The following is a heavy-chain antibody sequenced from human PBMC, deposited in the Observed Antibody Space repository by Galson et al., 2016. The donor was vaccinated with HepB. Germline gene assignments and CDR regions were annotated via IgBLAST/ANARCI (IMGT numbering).Heavy chain of an antibody. CDR3: ARGWDTSGWNIGY. V-gene: IGHV3-21*01. D-gene: IGHD6-19*01. J-gene: IGHJ4*02. CDR2: ISSSSSYI. CDR1: GFTFSSYS. Sequence: SLRLSCAASGFTFSSYSMAWIRQPPGKGLEWVSSISSSSSYIHYADSVRGRFTISRDITKNSLYLQMNSLGAEDTAGYYCARGWDTSGWNIGYWGQGTLVTVSS.